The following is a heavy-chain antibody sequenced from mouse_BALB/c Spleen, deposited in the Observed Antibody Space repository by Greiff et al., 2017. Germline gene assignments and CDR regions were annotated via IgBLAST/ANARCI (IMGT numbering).Heavy chain of an antibody. V-gene: IGHV5-9-4*01. D-gene: IGHD1-1*01. CDR1: GFTFSSYA. J-gene: IGHJ4*01. Sequence: EVKLMESGGGLVKPGGSLKLSCAASGFTFSSYAMSWVRQSPEKRLEWVAEISSGGSYTYYPDTVTGRFTISRDNAKNTLYLEMSSLRSEDTAMYYCARDITTVGVYYYAMDYWGQGTSVTVSS. CDR2: ISSGGSYT. CDR3: ARDITTVGVYYYAMDY.